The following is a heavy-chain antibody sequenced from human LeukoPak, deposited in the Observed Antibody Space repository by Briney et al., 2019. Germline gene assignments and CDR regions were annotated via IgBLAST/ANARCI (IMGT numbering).Heavy chain of an antibody. J-gene: IGHJ5*02. CDR2: IYHSGTT. D-gene: IGHD6-19*01. V-gene: IGHV4-30-2*01. CDR3: VKGRYSSGWYRDKNWFDP. Sequence: PSETLSLTCAVSGVSISRGGYAWNWFRQPPGKGLEWIAYIYHSGTTYYNPSLKSRATISVGKSKNQFSLKLSSVTAADTAVYYCVKGRYSSGWYRDKNWFDPWGQGTPVTVSS. CDR1: GVSISRGGYA.